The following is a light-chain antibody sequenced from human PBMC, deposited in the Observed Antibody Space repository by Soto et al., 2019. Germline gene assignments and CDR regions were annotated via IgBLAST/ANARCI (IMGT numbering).Light chain of an antibody. CDR1: QSISSY. Sequence: DIQMTQSPSSLSASVGDRVTITCRASQSISSYLNWYQQKPGTAPKLLIYEASNFQSGVPSRFSDSGSGTDFTLSISTLQPEDSATYYCHQSYSSPHTFGQGTKVDIK. CDR2: EAS. J-gene: IGKJ2*01. CDR3: HQSYSSPHT. V-gene: IGKV1-39*01.